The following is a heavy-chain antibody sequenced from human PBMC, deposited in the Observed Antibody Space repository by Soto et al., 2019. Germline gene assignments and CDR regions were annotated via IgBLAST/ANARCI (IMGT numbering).Heavy chain of an antibody. V-gene: IGHV2-5*02. D-gene: IGHD4-17*01. Sequence: QITLKESGPTLVKPTQTLTLTCTFSGFSLTXXXVHVGWIRQXXXKALEWLALIYWDDNEVYSPSLKNRLTITKDTSKSQVVLTLATVDPVDTATYYCVYRDFGDYFFQFWGQGILVNVSS. CDR1: GFSLTXXXVH. CDR3: VYRDFGDYFFQF. J-gene: IGHJ4*02. CDR2: IYWDDNE.